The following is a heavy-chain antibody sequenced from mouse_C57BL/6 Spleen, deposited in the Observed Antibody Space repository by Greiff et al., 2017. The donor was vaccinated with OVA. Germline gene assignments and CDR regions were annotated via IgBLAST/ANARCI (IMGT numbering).Heavy chain of an antibody. Sequence: VQLQQPGAELVRPGTSVKLSCKASGYTFTSYWMHWVKQRPGQGLEWIGVIDPSDSYTNYNQKFKGKATLTVDTSSSTAYMQLSSLTSEDSAVYYCARGKEYWGQGTSVTVSS. CDR3: ARGKEY. V-gene: IGHV1-59*01. J-gene: IGHJ4*01. CDR1: GYTFTSYW. CDR2: IDPSDSYT.